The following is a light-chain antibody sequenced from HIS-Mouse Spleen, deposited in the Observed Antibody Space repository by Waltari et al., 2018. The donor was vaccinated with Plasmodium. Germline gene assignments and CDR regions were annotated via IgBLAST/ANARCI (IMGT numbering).Light chain of an antibody. CDR1: SRDVGGYNN. CDR3: SSYTSSSTLDV. J-gene: IGLJ1*01. CDR2: EVS. Sequence: QSALTPPASVSGSPGQSITISCPGPSRDVGGYNNFLWYQQHPGKAPKLMIYEVSNRPSGVSNRFSGSKSGNTASLTISGLQAEDEADYYCSSYTSSSTLDVFGTGTKVTVL. V-gene: IGLV2-14*01.